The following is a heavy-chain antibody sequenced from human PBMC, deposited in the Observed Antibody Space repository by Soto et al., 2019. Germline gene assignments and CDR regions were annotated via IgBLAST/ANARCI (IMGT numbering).Heavy chain of an antibody. Sequence: VQLEDSGGGWVKPGGSLRLSCAASGFTFISAWINRVRQAPGKGLEWVGRVKSKNDGGAIDYGTPVKGRFIISRDDPRNTAYLQMNSLKIEDTGVYYCVGGSPFEFWGQGTLVTVSS. J-gene: IGHJ4*02. CDR1: GFTFISAW. CDR3: VGGSPFEF. V-gene: IGHV3-15*05. D-gene: IGHD1-26*01. CDR2: VKSKNDGGAI.